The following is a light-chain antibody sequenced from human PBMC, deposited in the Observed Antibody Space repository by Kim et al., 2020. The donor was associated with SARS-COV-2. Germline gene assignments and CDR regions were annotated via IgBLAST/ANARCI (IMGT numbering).Light chain of an antibody. V-gene: IGLV3-21*04. J-gene: IGLJ2*01. CDR1: NSGRGS. CDR2: HDN. CDR3: QVWDSSTNHVV. Sequence: APSKTGRISGGGNNSGRGSVHWYQQKPGQAPVVVTDHDNDRPSGIPGRFSGSNSGNTATLTISRVEAGDEAYYYCQVWDSSTNHVVFGGGTQLSVL.